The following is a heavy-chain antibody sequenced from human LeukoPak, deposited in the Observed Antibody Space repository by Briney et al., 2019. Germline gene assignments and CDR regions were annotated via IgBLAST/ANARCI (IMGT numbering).Heavy chain of an antibody. V-gene: IGHV3-48*03. CDR2: ISSSGSTI. CDR3: ARHPGYYGSGTLSRCWFDP. CDR1: GFTFSSYE. Sequence: PGGSLRLSCAASGFTFSSYEMNWVRQAPGKGLEWVSYISSSGSTIYYADSVKGRFTISRDNAKNSLYLQMNSLRAEDTAVYYCARHPGYYGSGTLSRCWFDPWGQGTLVTVSS. J-gene: IGHJ5*02. D-gene: IGHD3-10*01.